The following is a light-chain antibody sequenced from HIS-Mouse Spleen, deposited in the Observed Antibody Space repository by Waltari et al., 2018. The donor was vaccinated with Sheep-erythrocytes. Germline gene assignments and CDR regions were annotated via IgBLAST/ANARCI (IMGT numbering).Light chain of an antibody. CDR3: CSYAGSSTPWV. Sequence: QSALTQPPSASGSAGQSVTISCTGTSSDVGGYNYVSWYQQHPGKAPKLMIYEGSKRPSGVSNRFSGSKSGNTASLTISGLQAEDEADYYCCSYAGSSTPWVFGGGTKLTVL. CDR1: SSDVGGYNY. J-gene: IGLJ3*02. V-gene: IGLV2-23*01. CDR2: EGS.